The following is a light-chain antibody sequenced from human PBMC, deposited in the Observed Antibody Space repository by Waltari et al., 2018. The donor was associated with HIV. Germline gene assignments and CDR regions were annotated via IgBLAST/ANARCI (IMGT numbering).Light chain of an antibody. CDR2: AAS. J-gene: IGKJ2*01. Sequence: EIMLTQSPDSLSVSPGESATLSCRASQSLSANLAWYQQKPAQPSRLLIYAASTRATGVPARFSGSGSGTEFTLTISGLQSDDSATYYCQQYNKWPPYTFGQGTKVEIK. CDR1: QSLSAN. CDR3: QQYNKWPPYT. V-gene: IGKV3-15*01.